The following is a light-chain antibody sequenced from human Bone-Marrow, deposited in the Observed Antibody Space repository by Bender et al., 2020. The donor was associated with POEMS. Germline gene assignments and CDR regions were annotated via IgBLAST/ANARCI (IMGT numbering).Light chain of an antibody. V-gene: IGLV1-47*01. J-gene: IGLJ3*02. CDR1: RSNIGSNS. CDR3: ASWDDDLSAWV. CDR2: KND. Sequence: QSVLTQPPSASGTPGQRVTISCSGARSNIGSNSVSWYQVVPGTAPKLLIYKNDQRPSGVPDRFSASKSGTSASLAISGLRSEDEADYYCASWDDDLSAWVFGGGTKLTVL.